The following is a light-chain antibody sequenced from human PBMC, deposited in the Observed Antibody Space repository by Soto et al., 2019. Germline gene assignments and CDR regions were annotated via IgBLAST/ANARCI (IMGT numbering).Light chain of an antibody. CDR3: QQYGTSPWA. Sequence: EIVLTQFPGTLSLSPGERATLSCRASQSVGSNYVAWYQQKPGQAPRVIIYAASNRASGIPDRFSDSGSGSDFTLTISRLEPEDFAVYYCQQYGTSPWAFGQGTKVEIK. J-gene: IGKJ1*01. V-gene: IGKV3-20*01. CDR1: QSVGSNY. CDR2: AAS.